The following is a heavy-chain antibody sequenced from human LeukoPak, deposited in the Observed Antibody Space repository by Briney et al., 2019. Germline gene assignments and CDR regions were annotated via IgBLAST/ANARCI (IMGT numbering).Heavy chain of an antibody. V-gene: IGHV3-21*01. Sequence: PGGSLRLSCAASRFTFSSYSMNWVRQAPGKGLEWVSCISSSSTYIYYADSVKGRFTISRDNAKNSVFLQMNSLRAEDTAVYYCTRAVAAADFSPGYWGQGTLVTVSS. CDR2: ISSSSTYI. J-gene: IGHJ4*02. CDR1: RFTFSSYS. CDR3: TRAVAAADFSPGY. D-gene: IGHD3/OR15-3a*01.